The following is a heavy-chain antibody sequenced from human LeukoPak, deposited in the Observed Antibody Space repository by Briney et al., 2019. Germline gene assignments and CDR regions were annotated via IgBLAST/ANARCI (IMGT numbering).Heavy chain of an antibody. CDR1: GFTFSNYW. Sequence: GGSLRLSCAVSGFTFSNYWVHWVRQAPGMGLVWVSRINPDGTTTSYADSVKGRFTISRDNAKNTLYLQMNSLRAEDTAVYYCARGYSGSYRIDYWGQGTLVTVSS. CDR3: ARGYSGSYRIDY. CDR2: INPDGTTT. V-gene: IGHV3-74*01. D-gene: IGHD1-26*01. J-gene: IGHJ4*02.